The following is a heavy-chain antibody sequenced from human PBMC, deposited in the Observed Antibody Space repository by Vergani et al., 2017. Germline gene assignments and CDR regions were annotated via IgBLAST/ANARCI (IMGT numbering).Heavy chain of an antibody. Sequence: QVQLQQWGAGLLKPSETLSLTCAVYGGSFSGYYWSWIRQPPGKGRGWFGEINHSGSTNYNPSLKSRVTISVDTAKNQFSLKLSSVTAADTAVYYWARGLRIAARPGGVNWFDPWGQGTLVTVSS. J-gene: IGHJ5*02. CDR1: GGSFSGYY. CDR3: ARGLRIAARPGGVNWFDP. V-gene: IGHV4-34*01. D-gene: IGHD6-6*01. CDR2: INHSGST.